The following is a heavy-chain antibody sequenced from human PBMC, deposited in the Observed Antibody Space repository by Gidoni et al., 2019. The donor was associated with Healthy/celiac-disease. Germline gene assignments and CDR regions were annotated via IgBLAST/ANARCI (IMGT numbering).Heavy chain of an antibody. CDR3: ARGVAPKGEGTYGGNSGRAYYFDY. V-gene: IGHV4-34*01. J-gene: IGHJ4*02. Sequence: QVQLQQWGAGLLKPSETMSLTCAVYGGSFSGYYWSWIRQPPGKGLEWIGEINHSGSTNYNPSLKSRVTISVDTSKNQFSLKLSSVTAADTAVYYCARGVAPKGEGTYGGNSGRAYYFDYWGQGTLVTVSS. CDR1: GGSFSGYY. D-gene: IGHD2-21*02. CDR2: INHSGST.